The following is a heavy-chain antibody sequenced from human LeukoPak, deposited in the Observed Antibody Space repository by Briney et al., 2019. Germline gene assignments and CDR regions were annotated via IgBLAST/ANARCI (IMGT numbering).Heavy chain of an antibody. D-gene: IGHD3-10*01. J-gene: IGHJ3*02. Sequence: SETLSLTCTVYGGSFSGYYWTWIRQPPGKGLEWVGEINHSGSTNYSPSLKTRVTISVDTSKNQFSLKLSSVTAADTAVYYCARIGFLDAFDIWGQGTMVTVSS. V-gene: IGHV4-34*01. CDR2: INHSGST. CDR3: ARIGFLDAFDI. CDR1: GGSFSGYY.